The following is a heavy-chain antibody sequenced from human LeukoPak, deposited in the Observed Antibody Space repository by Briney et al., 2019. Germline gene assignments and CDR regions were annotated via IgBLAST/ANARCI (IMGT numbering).Heavy chain of an antibody. CDR3: ARTTEDCSSTSCYQYWFGP. D-gene: IGHD2-2*01. J-gene: IGHJ5*02. CDR2: IHYSGST. V-gene: IGHV4-59*01. CDR1: GGSISSYY. Sequence: SETLPLTCTVSGGSISSYYWSWIRQPPGKGLEWIGYIHYSGSTSYNPSLKSRVTISVDTSKNQISLKVRSATAADTAVYYCARTTEDCSSTSCYQYWFGPWGQGTLVTVSS.